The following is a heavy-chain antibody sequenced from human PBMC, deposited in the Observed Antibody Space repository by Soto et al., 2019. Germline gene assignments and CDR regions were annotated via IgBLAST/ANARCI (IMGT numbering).Heavy chain of an antibody. Sequence: VTDSGTASGNECTYFFMLGVPRAARLGLEGMGGIIPIFGTANYAQKSHGRVTITADESTSTAYMELSSLRSEDTAVYCCARPYYYDSSGYPYYYYGMDVWVQGTTVTVPS. CDR2: IIPIFGTA. CDR1: GNECTYFF. V-gene: IGHV1-69*01. D-gene: IGHD3-22*01. CDR3: ARPYYYDSSGYPYYYYGMDV. J-gene: IGHJ6*02.